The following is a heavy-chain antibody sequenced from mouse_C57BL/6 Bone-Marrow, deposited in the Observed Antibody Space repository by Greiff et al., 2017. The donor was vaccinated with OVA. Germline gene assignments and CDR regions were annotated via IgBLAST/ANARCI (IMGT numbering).Heavy chain of an antibody. Sequence: QVQLQQPGAELVKPGASVKLSCKASGYTFISYWMHWVKQRPGQGLEWIGMFHPNSGSTNYNEKFKSKATLTVDTSSSTAYMQLSSLTSEASAVYSCERSRNYYGSGYWGQGTLVTVSA. D-gene: IGHD1-1*01. CDR2: FHPNSGST. CDR1: GYTFISYW. CDR3: ERSRNYYGSGY. J-gene: IGHJ3*01. V-gene: IGHV1-64*01.